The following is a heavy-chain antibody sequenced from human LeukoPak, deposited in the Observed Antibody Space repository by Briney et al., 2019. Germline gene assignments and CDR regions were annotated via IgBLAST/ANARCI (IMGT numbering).Heavy chain of an antibody. CDR1: GFTFSSYA. Sequence: PGGSLRLSCAASGFTFSSYAMSWVRQAPGKGLEWVSAISGSGGSTYYADSVKGRFTISRDNSKNTLYLQMNSLRAEDTAVYYCAKEPPRAPYQLLYENWFDPWGQGTLVTVPS. J-gene: IGHJ5*02. V-gene: IGHV3-23*01. CDR2: ISGSGGST. CDR3: AKEPPRAPYQLLYENWFDP. D-gene: IGHD2-2*02.